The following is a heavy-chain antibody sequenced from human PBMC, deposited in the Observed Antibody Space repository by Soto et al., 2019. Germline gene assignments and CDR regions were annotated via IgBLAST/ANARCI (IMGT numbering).Heavy chain of an antibody. CDR1: GGSFSGYY. J-gene: IGHJ4*02. CDR2: INHSGTT. CDR3: SRGWKEPHQGDYAFDY. V-gene: IGHV4-34*01. Sequence: QVQLQQWGAGLLKPSETLSLTCAVYGGSFSGYYWSWIRQPPGKGLEWIGEINHSGTTHFNPSLQSRFPLSVDTSKNQSSLKRNSVSPADTAVYYWSRGWKEPHQGDYAFDYWGQGTLVTVAS. D-gene: IGHD4-17*01.